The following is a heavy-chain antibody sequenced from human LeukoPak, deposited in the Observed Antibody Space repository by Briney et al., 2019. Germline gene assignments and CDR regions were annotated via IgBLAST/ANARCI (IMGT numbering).Heavy chain of an antibody. V-gene: IGHV1-58*01. CDR2: IVVGSGNT. CDR1: GFTFTSSA. D-gene: IGHD2-2*02. Sequence: ASVKVSCKASGFTFTSSAVQWVRQARGQRLEWIGWIVVGSGNTNYAQKFQERVTITRVMSTSTAYMELSSLRSEDTAVYYCAAVVPAAIPAFDYWGQGTLVTVSS. CDR3: AAVVPAAIPAFDY. J-gene: IGHJ4*02.